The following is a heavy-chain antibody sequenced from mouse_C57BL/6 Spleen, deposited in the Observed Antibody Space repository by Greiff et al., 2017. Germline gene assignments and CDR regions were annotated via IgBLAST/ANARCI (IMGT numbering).Heavy chain of an antibody. V-gene: IGHV2-9-1*01. CDR3: ARNNPRDAMDY. J-gene: IGHJ4*01. CDR2: ICTGGGT. CDR1: GFSLTSYA. Sequence: QVQLKESGPGLVAPSPTLSITCTVSGFSLTSYAISWVRQPPGKGLEWLGVICTGGGTNYNSALKSRLSIRKDNSKSQVFLKMNSLQTDDTARYYCARNNPRDAMDYWGQGTSVTVSS.